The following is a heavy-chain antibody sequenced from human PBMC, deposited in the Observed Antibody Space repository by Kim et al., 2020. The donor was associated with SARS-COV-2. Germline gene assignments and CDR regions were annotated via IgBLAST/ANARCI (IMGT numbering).Heavy chain of an antibody. CDR2: IYSGGST. V-gene: IGHV3-53*01. CDR1: GFTVSSNY. Sequence: GGSLRLSCAASGFTVSSNYMSWVRQAPGKGLEWVSVIYSGGSTYYADSVKGRFTISRDNSKNTLYLQMNSLRAEDTAVYYCARRSSSPFYWFDPWGQGTLVTVSS. CDR3: ARRSSSPFYWFDP. D-gene: IGHD6-6*01. J-gene: IGHJ5*02.